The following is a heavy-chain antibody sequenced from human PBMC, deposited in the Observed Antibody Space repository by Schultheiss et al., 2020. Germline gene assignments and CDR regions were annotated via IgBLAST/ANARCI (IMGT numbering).Heavy chain of an antibody. Sequence: SETLSLTCTVSSGSIITYYWSWLRQPPGKGLEWIGYIYYSGTTNYNPSLKSRVSISLDTSKNQVSLKLRSVTAADTAVYYCARVNDGDYGAFDYWGQGTLVTVSS. J-gene: IGHJ4*02. CDR2: IYYSGTT. V-gene: IGHV4-59*01. D-gene: IGHD4-17*01. CDR1: SGSIITYY. CDR3: ARVNDGDYGAFDY.